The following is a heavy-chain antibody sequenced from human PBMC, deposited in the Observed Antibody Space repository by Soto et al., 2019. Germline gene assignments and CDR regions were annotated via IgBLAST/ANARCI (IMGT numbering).Heavy chain of an antibody. V-gene: IGHV3-49*04. CDR3: VREGGFCGFTPCPTPFSYGMDV. D-gene: IGHD2-21*01. CDR2: IKGLGFRGAT. Sequence: GGSLRLSCTTSGFRFGDYAMPWVRQSPGKGLEWVGLIKGLGFRGATSHAASLQGRFTISREDSKSTVHLQMNSLQTEDTAVYYCVREGGFCGFTPCPTPFSYGMDVWGQGTTVTVSS. J-gene: IGHJ6*02. CDR1: GFRFGDYA.